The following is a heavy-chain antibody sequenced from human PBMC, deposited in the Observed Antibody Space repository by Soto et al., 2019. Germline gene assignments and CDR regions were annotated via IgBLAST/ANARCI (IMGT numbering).Heavy chain of an antibody. CDR2: IWYDGSNK. V-gene: IGHV3-33*01. Sequence: GGSLRLSCAASGFTFSSYGTHWVRQAPGKGLEWVAVIWYDGSNKYYADSVKGRFTISRDNSKNTLYLQMNSLRAEDTAVYYCARGTYYNDFWSGYPGSYYYGMDVWGQGTTVTVSS. CDR3: ARGTYYNDFWSGYPGSYYYGMDV. J-gene: IGHJ6*02. CDR1: GFTFSSYG. D-gene: IGHD3-3*01.